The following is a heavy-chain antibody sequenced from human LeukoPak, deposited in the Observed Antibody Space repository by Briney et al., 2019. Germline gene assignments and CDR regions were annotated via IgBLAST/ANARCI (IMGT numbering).Heavy chain of an antibody. Sequence: ASVKVSCKASGYTFTSYGISWVRQAPGQGLEWMGWISAYNGNTNYAQKLQGRVTMTTDTSTSTAFMELRSLRSDDTAVYYCARDGSSGWYRYYYMDVWGKGTTVTVSS. D-gene: IGHD6-19*01. V-gene: IGHV1-18*01. CDR3: ARDGSSGWYRYYYMDV. CDR1: GYTFTSYG. J-gene: IGHJ6*03. CDR2: ISAYNGNT.